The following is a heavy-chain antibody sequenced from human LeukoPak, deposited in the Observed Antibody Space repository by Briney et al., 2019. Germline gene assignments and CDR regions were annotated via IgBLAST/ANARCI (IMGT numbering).Heavy chain of an antibody. CDR3: AKWEGNSEYYLDY. D-gene: IGHD1-26*01. V-gene: IGHV3-33*06. J-gene: IGHJ4*02. Sequence: PGGSLRLSCAASGYIFRNYGMHWVRQAPGKGLEWLAVVNFGGRNKYYADSVKGRFTISRDDSKNTLYLQMNRLRPEDTGIYYCAKWEGNSEYYLDYWGQGTLVTVSS. CDR1: GYIFRNYG. CDR2: VNFGGRNK.